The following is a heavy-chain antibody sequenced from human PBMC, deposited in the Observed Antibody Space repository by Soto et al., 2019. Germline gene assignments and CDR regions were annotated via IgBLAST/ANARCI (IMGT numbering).Heavy chain of an antibody. D-gene: IGHD3-16*01. CDR1: GFSFSADGVG. J-gene: IGHJ3*01. V-gene: IGHV2-5*02. CDR3: PHAFGGTSWPNDAFDV. Sequence: QITLKESGPPLVKPTQTLTLTCIFSGFSFSADGVGVGWIRQPPGKALEWLALIYWDDDTRYRPSLKSRLTITKDSSKNQVVLTMTNMDPVDAATYYCPHAFGGTSWPNDAFDVWGQGTVVTVSS. CDR2: IYWDDDT.